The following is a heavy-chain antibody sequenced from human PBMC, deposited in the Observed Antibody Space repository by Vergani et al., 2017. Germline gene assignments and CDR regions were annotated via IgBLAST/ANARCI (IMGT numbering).Heavy chain of an antibody. Sequence: QVQLVQSGAEVKKPGASVKVSCKASGYTFTGYYMHWVRQAPGQGLEWMGWINPNSGSTNYAQKFQGRVTMTRDTSISTAYMELSRLRSDDTAVYYCARDRGGKNLKFDYWGQGSLVTVSS. D-gene: IGHD2-15*01. V-gene: IGHV1-2*02. CDR1: GYTFTGYY. CDR2: INPNSGST. J-gene: IGHJ4*02. CDR3: ARDRGGKNLKFDY.